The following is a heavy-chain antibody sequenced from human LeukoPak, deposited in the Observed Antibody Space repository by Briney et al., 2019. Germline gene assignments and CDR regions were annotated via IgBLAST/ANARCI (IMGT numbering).Heavy chain of an antibody. V-gene: IGHV1-24*01. J-gene: IGHJ6*02. D-gene: IGHD3-3*01. CDR3: AHADFWSGTYGMDV. Sequence: ASVKVSCKVSGYTLTELSVHWVRQAPGKGLEWMGGFDPEDGETIYAQKFQGRVTMAEDTSTDTAYMELSSLRPEDTAVYYCAHADFWSGTYGMDVWGQGTTVTVSS. CDR1: GYTLTELS. CDR2: FDPEDGET.